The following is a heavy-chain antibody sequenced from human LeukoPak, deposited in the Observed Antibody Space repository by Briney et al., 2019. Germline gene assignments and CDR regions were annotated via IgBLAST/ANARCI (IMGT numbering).Heavy chain of an antibody. Sequence: GGSLRLSCAASGFTFSSYAMSWVRQAPGKGLEWVSVISDRGGSSYYADSVKGRFTISRDNSKNTLYLQMNSLRAEDTAVYYCARTPRDGYDSLDYWGQGTLVTVSS. D-gene: IGHD5-24*01. V-gene: IGHV3-23*01. CDR1: GFTFSSYA. CDR2: ISDRGGSS. J-gene: IGHJ4*02. CDR3: ARTPRDGYDSLDY.